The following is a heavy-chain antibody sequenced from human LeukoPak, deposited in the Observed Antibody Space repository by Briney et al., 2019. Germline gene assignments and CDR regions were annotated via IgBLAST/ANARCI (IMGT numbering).Heavy chain of an antibody. D-gene: IGHD3-22*01. V-gene: IGHV1-46*01. CDR2: INPSAGST. CDR3: ARAVLLYDSSGYYYFDY. Sequence: GASVKVSCKASGYTFTTNYIHWVRQAPGQGLEWMGTINPSAGSTSYAQKFQDRVTMTRGTSTNTVYMELSSLRSEDTAVCSCARAVLLYDSSGYYYFDYRGQGTLVTVSS. CDR1: GYTFTTNY. J-gene: IGHJ4*02.